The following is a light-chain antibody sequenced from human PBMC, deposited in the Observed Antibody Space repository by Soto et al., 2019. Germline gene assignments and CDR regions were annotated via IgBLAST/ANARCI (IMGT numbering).Light chain of an antibody. CDR3: SSYTSSRYV. CDR2: EVS. CDR1: SSDVGGYNY. V-gene: IGLV2-14*01. J-gene: IGLJ1*01. Sequence: QSVLTQPASVSGSPGQSITISCTGTSSDVGGYNYVSWYQQHPGKAPKLMIYEVSNRPSGVSNRFSGSKSGNTASLTISGLQAEDEADYYCSSYTSSRYVFGTGTKV.